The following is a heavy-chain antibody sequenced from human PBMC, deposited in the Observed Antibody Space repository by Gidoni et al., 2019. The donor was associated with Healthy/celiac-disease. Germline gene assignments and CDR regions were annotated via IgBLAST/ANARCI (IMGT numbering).Heavy chain of an antibody. CDR3: ARRSCSSTSCYTGWFDP. D-gene: IGHD2-2*02. CDR1: GYSFTSYW. V-gene: IGHV5-51*03. CDR2: IYPGDSDT. Sequence: EVQLVQSGAAVNKPWESLKISCKGSGYSFTSYWIGWVRQMPGKGLAWMGIIYPGDSDTRYSPSFQGQVTISADKSISTAYLQWSSLKASDTAMYYCARRSCSSTSCYTGWFDPWGQGTLVTVSS. J-gene: IGHJ5*02.